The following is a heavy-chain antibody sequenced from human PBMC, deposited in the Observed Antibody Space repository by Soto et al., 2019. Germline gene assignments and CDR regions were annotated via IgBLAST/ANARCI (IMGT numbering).Heavy chain of an antibody. CDR1: GGSISSSNW. CDR3: ASSSSWYNYYGMDV. Sequence: SETLSLTCAVSGGSISSSNWWSWVRQPPGKGLEWIGEIYHSGSTNYNPSLKSRVTISVDKSKNQFSLKLSSVTAADTAVYYCASSSSWYNYYGMDVWGQGTTVTVSS. D-gene: IGHD6-13*01. J-gene: IGHJ6*02. V-gene: IGHV4-4*02. CDR2: IYHSGST.